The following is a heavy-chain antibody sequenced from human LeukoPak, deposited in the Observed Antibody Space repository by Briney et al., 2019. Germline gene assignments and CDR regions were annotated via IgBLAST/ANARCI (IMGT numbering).Heavy chain of an antibody. D-gene: IGHD5-12*01. CDR3: AIVATEYYFDY. J-gene: IGHJ4*02. CDR1: GYSFTNYW. V-gene: IGHV5-51*01. CDR2: IYPGDSDT. Sequence: GESLKISCEGSGYSFTNYWIGWVRQMPGKGLEWMGLIYPGDSDTRYSPSFQGQVTISADKSISTAYLQWSSLKASDTAMYYCAIVATEYYFDYWGQGTLVTVSS.